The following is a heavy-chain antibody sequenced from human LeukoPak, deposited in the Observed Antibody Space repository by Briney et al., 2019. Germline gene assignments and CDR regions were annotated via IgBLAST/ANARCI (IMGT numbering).Heavy chain of an antibody. D-gene: IGHD1-26*01. CDR1: GGSISSGDYY. CDR3: ARDVGGSYRIGAFDI. CDR2: IYHSGST. Sequence: SETLSLTCTVSGGSISSGDYYWGWIRQPPGKGLEWIGSIYHSGSTYYNPSLKSRVTISVDTSKNQFSLKLSSVTAADTAVYYCARDVGGSYRIGAFDIWGQGTMVTVSS. V-gene: IGHV4-39*07. J-gene: IGHJ3*02.